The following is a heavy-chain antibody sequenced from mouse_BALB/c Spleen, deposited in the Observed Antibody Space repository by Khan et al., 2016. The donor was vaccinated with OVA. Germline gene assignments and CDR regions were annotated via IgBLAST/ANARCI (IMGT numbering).Heavy chain of an antibody. Sequence: EVELVESGGGLVQPGGSLKLSCAPSGFTFSDYYMYWVRQTPEKRLEWVAYLSNRGTTTYYPDTVRGRFTISRDNAKNTLYLQMRRLESEDTAMYYCAREGDDGGLAYWGQGTLVTVSA. CDR3: AREGDDGGLAY. CDR2: LSNRGTTT. V-gene: IGHV5-12*01. CDR1: GFTFSDYY. J-gene: IGHJ3*01. D-gene: IGHD2-3*01.